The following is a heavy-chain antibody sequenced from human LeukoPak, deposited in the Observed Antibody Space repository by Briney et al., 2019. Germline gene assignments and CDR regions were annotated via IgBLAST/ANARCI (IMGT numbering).Heavy chain of an antibody. Sequence: PSETLPLTCAVYGGSFSGYYWSWIRQPPGKGLEWIGEINHSGSTNYNPSLKSRVTISVDTSKNQFSLKLSSVTAADTAVYYCARGGTSCYLCSITFDYWGQGTLVTVSS. J-gene: IGHJ4*02. CDR1: GGSFSGYY. D-gene: IGHD2-2*01. CDR3: ARGGTSCYLCSITFDY. CDR2: INHSGST. V-gene: IGHV4-34*01.